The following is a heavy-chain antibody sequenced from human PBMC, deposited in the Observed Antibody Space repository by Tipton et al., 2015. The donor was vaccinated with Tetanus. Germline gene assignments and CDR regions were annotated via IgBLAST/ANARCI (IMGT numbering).Heavy chain of an antibody. J-gene: IGHJ4*02. D-gene: IGHD3-10*02. CDR3: ARGSTMFF. V-gene: IGHV4-4*02. CDR2: IYHSGRT. CDR1: GGSIINNNW. Sequence: TLSLTCSVSGGSIINNNWWTWVRQPPGKGLEWIGEIYHSGRTNYNPSLETRVTISVDESKNQFSLILMFVTAADTAVYYCARGSTMFFWGQGTLVTVSS.